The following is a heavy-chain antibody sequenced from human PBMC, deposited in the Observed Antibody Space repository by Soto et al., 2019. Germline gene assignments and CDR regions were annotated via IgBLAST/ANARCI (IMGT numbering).Heavy chain of an antibody. V-gene: IGHV4-4*02. D-gene: IGHD5-12*01. Sequence: PSETLSLTCAVSGGSISSSNWWSWVRQPPGKGLEWIGEIYHSGSTNYNPSLKSRVTISVDKSKNQFSLKLSSVTAADTAVYYCARAPEDGYNYHYYYYGMDVWGQGTTVTVSS. CDR2: IYHSGST. J-gene: IGHJ6*02. CDR3: ARAPEDGYNYHYYYYGMDV. CDR1: GGSISSSNW.